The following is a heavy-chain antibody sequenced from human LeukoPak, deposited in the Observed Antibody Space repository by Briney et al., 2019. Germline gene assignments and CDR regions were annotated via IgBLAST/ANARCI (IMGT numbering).Heavy chain of an antibody. V-gene: IGHV4-59*01. CDR3: ARGGWDYYVSSGYYYLDY. CDR2: IYYSEST. D-gene: IGHD3-22*01. J-gene: IGHJ4*02. CDR1: GVSMSSYY. Sequence: SETLSLTCTVSGVSMSSYYWSWIRQPPGKGLEWIGHIYYSESTNYKPSLKSRVTISVDTSKNQFSLKLSSVTAADTTVYYCARGGWDYYVSSGYYYLDYWGQGTLVTVSS.